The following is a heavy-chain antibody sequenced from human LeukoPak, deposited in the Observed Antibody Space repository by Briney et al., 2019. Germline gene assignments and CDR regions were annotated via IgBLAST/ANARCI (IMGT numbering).Heavy chain of an antibody. CDR2: IYYSGRT. CDR1: GYSISGYS. V-gene: IGHV4-59*12. J-gene: IGHJ4*02. D-gene: IGHD3-10*01. CDR3: AGDYGSGSYRFDY. Sequence: SETLSLTCTVSGYSISGYSWSWVRQPPGRGLEWIGYIYYSGRTTYNPSLKSRLTMSLDTSKNQFSLKLTSVTAADTAVYYCAGDYGSGSYRFDYWGQGTLVTVSS.